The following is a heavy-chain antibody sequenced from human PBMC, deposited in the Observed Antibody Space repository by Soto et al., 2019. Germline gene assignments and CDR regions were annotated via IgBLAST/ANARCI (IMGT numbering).Heavy chain of an antibody. J-gene: IGHJ4*02. V-gene: IGHV4-59*08. CDR1: GGSISSYY. CDR3: ARRNPSSGYGFDY. CDR2: IYYSGST. Sequence: SETLSLTCTVSGGSISSYYWSWIRQPPGKGLEWIGYIYYSGSTNYNPSLKSRVTISVDTSKNQFSLKLSSVTAADTAVYYCARRNPSSGYGFDYWGQGTLVTVSS. D-gene: IGHD5-12*01.